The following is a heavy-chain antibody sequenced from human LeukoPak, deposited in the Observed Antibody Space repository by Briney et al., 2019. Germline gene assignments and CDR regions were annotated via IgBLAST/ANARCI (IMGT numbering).Heavy chain of an antibody. Sequence: PSETLSLTCTVSGGSINSYYWSWIRQPAGKGLEWIGRIYTSGSTNYNPSLKSRVTISVDTSKNQFSLKLSSVTAADTAVYYCAREFQSLVRGVIITYMDVWGKGTTVTISS. CDR2: IYTSGST. CDR3: AREFQSLVRGVIITYMDV. V-gene: IGHV4-4*07. J-gene: IGHJ6*03. D-gene: IGHD3-10*01. CDR1: GGSINSYY.